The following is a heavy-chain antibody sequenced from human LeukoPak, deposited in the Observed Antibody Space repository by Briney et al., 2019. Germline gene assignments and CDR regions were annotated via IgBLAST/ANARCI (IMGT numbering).Heavy chain of an antibody. Sequence: GGSLRLSCAASGXIFSDYYMSWIRQAPGKGLEWISYISTSSSYTNYADSVKGRFTISRDNAKNSLYLQMNSLRAEDTAVYYCARVTAAEDFDYWGQGTLVTVSS. CDR3: ARVTAAEDFDY. D-gene: IGHD6-13*01. CDR2: ISTSSSYT. V-gene: IGHV3-11*05. J-gene: IGHJ4*02. CDR1: GXIFSDYY.